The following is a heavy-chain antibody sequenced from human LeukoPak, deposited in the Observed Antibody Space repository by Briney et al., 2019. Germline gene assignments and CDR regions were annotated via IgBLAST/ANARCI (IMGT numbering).Heavy chain of an antibody. Sequence: PGGSLRLSCAASGFTFSSYVMGWVRQAPGKGLEWVSAISGSGTTTYYADAVKGRFTISRDNSRNTLYLQMHSLGAEDTAVYYCANTVVRGVASMDVWGQGTMVTVS. CDR3: ANTVVRGVASMDV. CDR2: ISGSGTTT. CDR1: GFTFSSYV. D-gene: IGHD3-10*01. V-gene: IGHV3-23*01. J-gene: IGHJ6*02.